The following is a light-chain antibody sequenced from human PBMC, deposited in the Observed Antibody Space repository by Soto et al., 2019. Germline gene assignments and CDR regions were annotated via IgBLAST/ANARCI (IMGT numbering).Light chain of an antibody. V-gene: IGKV1-12*01. CDR3: QQYKNWPPVT. Sequence: DIQMTQSPSSVSASVGDRVTISCRVSQDISNWLAWYQQKPGEAPKFLIYAASNLQSGVPSKFSVSGSGTDFTLTISSLQPEDFAVYYCQQYKNWPPVTFGGGTKVDIK. J-gene: IGKJ4*01. CDR1: QDISNW. CDR2: AAS.